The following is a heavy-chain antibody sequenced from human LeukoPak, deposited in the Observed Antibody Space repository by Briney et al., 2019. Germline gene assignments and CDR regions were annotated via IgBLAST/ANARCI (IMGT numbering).Heavy chain of an antibody. Sequence: SETLSLTCTVSGGSMNGGGHYWSWIRQHPGKGLEWIGYIYYNGNTYYNPSLKSRVTISVDTSKNQFSLNLNSVTPADTAVYYCAREGSYGGKGAYWGQGTLVTVSS. D-gene: IGHD4-23*01. CDR3: AREGSYGGKGAY. V-gene: IGHV4-31*03. CDR1: GGSMNGGGHY. CDR2: IYYNGNT. J-gene: IGHJ4*02.